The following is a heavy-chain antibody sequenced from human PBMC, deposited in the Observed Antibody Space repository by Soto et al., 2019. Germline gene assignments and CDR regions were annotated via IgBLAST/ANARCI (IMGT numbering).Heavy chain of an antibody. CDR1: GGSISSGDYY. V-gene: IGHV4-30-4*01. CDR2: IYYSGST. Sequence: SETLSLTCTVSGGSISSGDYYWRWIRQPPGKGLEWIGYIYYSGSTYYNPSLKSRVTISVDTSKNQFSLKLSSVTAADTAVYYCARVGLTVTGEWFDPWGQGTLVTVS. J-gene: IGHJ5*02. CDR3: ARVGLTVTGEWFDP. D-gene: IGHD4-17*01.